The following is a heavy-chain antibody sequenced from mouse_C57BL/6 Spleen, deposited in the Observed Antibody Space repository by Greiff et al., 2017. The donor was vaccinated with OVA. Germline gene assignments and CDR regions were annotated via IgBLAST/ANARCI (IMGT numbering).Heavy chain of an antibody. CDR1: GFTFSSYA. Sequence: EVQRVESGGGLVKPGGSLKLSCAASGFTFSSYAMSWVRQTPEKRLEWVATISDGGSYTYYPDNVKGRFTISRDNAKNNLYLQMSHLKSEDTAMYYCAQKGTGFAYWGQGTLVTVSA. J-gene: IGHJ3*01. CDR3: AQKGTGFAY. CDR2: ISDGGSYT. D-gene: IGHD4-1*01. V-gene: IGHV5-4*01.